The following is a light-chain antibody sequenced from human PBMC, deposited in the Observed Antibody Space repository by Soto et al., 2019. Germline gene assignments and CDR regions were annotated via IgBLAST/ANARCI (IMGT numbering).Light chain of an antibody. V-gene: IGLV1-40*01. CDR1: SSNIGAGYD. Sequence: QSVLTQTTSVSGAPGQRVTISCTGSSSNIGAGYDVHWYQQFPGTAPKFLISANNNRPSGVPDRFSGSKSGTSASLVITGLQAEDEADYYCQSYDNSLSGWVFGGGTKVT. J-gene: IGLJ3*02. CDR2: ANN. CDR3: QSYDNSLSGWV.